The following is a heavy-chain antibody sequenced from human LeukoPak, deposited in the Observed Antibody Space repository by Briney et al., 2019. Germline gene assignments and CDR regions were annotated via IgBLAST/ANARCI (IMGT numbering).Heavy chain of an antibody. V-gene: IGHV3-21*01. J-gene: IGHJ6*02. CDR2: ISSSSSYI. CDR3: AGCLTYYDYVWGVLETWGISYGMDV. Sequence: PGGSLRLSCAASGFTFSSYSMNWVRQAPGKGLEWVSSISSSSSYIYYADSVKGGFTISRDNAKTSLYLQMNRLRAEDTAVYYCAGCLTYYDYVWGVLETWGISYGMDVWGQGTTVTVSS. CDR1: GFTFSSYS. D-gene: IGHD3-16*01.